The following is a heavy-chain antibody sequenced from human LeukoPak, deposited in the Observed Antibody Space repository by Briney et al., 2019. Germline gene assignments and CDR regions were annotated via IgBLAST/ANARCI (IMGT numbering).Heavy chain of an antibody. V-gene: IGHV3-33*08. CDR2: IWYDGSIK. CDR1: GFTVSSNY. CDR3: AVGTVAGNVFDY. D-gene: IGHD6-19*01. Sequence: PGRSLRLSCAASGFTVSSNYMSWVRQAPGKGLEWVAVIWYDGSIKYYGDSVKGRFTISRDNSENTLYLQMNSLRAEDTAVYYCAVGTVAGNVFDYWGQGTLVTVSS. J-gene: IGHJ4*02.